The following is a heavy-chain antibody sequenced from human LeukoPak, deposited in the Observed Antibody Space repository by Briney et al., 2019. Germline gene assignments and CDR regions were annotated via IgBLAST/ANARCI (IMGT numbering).Heavy chain of an antibody. Sequence: SETLSLTCTVSGGSNSRYYWSWIRQPPGKGLEWIGYIYYSGSTNYNPSLKSRVTISVDTSKNQFSLKLSSVTAADTAVYYCARRSQGGNWDYWGQGTLVTVSS. CDR2: IYYSGST. J-gene: IGHJ4*02. V-gene: IGHV4-59*08. CDR3: ARRSQGGNWDY. CDR1: GGSNSRYY. D-gene: IGHD4-23*01.